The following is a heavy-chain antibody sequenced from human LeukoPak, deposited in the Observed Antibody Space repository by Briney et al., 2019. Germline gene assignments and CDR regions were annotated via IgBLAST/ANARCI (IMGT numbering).Heavy chain of an antibody. D-gene: IGHD2-21*02. CDR1: GDSISDYY. CDR2: IYTNGIT. V-gene: IGHV4-4*07. Sequence: PSETLSLTCTVSGDSISDYYWSWIRQPAGKGLELIGRIYTNGITNYNPSLKSRVTTLVDTSKNQLSLRLSSVTAADTAVYYCARGVMTAIFAFDIWGQGTMVTVSS. CDR3: ARGVMTAIFAFDI. J-gene: IGHJ3*02.